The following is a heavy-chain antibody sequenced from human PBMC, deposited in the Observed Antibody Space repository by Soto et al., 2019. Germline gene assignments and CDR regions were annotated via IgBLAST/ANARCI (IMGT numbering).Heavy chain of an antibody. V-gene: IGHV4-39*01. Sequence: SETLSLTCSVSGGSISSSSYYWDWIRQPPGKGLEWIGVMYHSGSTYYNPSLKSRVTISEDTSKNQFSLKLSSVTVADTAVYYCARRLDYYDNSAFGYWGRGTLVTVSS. CDR2: MYHSGST. J-gene: IGHJ4*02. CDR1: GGSISSSSYY. CDR3: ARRLDYYDNSAFGY. D-gene: IGHD3-22*01.